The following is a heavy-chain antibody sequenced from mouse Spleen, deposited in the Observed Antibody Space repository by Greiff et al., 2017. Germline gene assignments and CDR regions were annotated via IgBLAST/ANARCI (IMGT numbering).Heavy chain of an antibody. CDR3: ARYDGYYFDY. D-gene: IGHD1-1*01. Sequence: VKLVESGAELVKPGASVKLSCKTSGYTFTSYWIQWVKQRPGQGLGWIGEIFPGTGTTYYNEKFKGKATLTADKSSSTAYMELRSLTSEDSAVYFCARYDGYYFDYWGQGTTLTVSS. CDR1: GYTFTSYW. CDR2: IFPGTGTT. V-gene: IGHV1S132*01. J-gene: IGHJ2*01.